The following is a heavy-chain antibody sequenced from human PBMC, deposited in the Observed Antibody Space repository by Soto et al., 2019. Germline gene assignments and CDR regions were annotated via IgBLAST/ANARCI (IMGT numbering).Heavy chain of an antibody. Sequence: GGSLRLSCAASGFTFSSYEMNWVRQAPGKGLEWVAYISSSGSTIYYADSVKGRFTISRDNAKNPLYLQMNSLRAEDTAVYYCARNAARPLYYYYYGMDVWGQGTTVTVSS. CDR1: GFTFSSYE. CDR2: ISSSGSTI. V-gene: IGHV3-48*03. CDR3: ARNAARPLYYYYYGMDV. D-gene: IGHD6-6*01. J-gene: IGHJ6*02.